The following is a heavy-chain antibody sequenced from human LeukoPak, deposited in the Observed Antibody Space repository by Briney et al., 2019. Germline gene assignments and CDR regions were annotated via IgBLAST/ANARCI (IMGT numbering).Heavy chain of an antibody. V-gene: IGHV3-23*01. CDR2: ISGSGGST. J-gene: IGHJ4*02. CDR1: RFTFSSYA. CDR3: APEKKGYFDY. Sequence: PAGSMRLSCAASRFTFSSYAMSWDRPAPGKGLEWVSAISGSGGSTYYADSVKGRFTISRDNSKNTLYLQMNSLRAEDTAAYYCAPEKKGYFDYWGQGTLVTVSS.